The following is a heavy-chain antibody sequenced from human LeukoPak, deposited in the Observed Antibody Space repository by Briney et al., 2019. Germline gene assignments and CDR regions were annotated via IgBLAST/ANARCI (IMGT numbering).Heavy chain of an antibody. J-gene: IGHJ4*02. D-gene: IGHD3-22*01. Sequence: GRSLRLSCAASGFTFSSYGMHWVRQAPGKGLEWVAVISYDGSNKYCADSVKGRFTISRDNSKNTLYLQMNSLRAEDTAVYYCANPALDSSGYYGGYWGQGTLVTVSS. CDR3: ANPALDSSGYYGGY. CDR1: GFTFSSYG. V-gene: IGHV3-30*18. CDR2: ISYDGSNK.